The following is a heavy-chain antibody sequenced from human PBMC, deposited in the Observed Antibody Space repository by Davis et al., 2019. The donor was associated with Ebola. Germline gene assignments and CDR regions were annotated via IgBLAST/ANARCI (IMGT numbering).Heavy chain of an antibody. J-gene: IGHJ6*03. CDR2: IKQDGSEK. CDR1: GFTFSSYW. Sequence: PGGSLRLSCAASGFTFSSYWMSWVRQAPGKGLEWVANIKQDGSEKYYVDSVKGRFTISRDNAKNSLYLQMNSLRAEDTAVYYCATAALLPYYYYYYMDVWGKGTTVTVSS. CDR3: ATAALLPYYYYYYMDV. V-gene: IGHV3-7*01.